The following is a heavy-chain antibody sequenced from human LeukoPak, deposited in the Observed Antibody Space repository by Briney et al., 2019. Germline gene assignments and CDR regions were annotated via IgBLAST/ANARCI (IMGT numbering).Heavy chain of an antibody. CDR2: ISWNSGSI. Sequence: GGSLRLSCAASGFTLDDYAMHWVRQAPGKGLEWVSGISWNSGSIGYADSVKGRFTISRDNAKNSLYLQMNSLRAEDTALYYCAKRQLVAGAFDIWGQGTMVTVSS. D-gene: IGHD6-13*01. V-gene: IGHV3-9*01. J-gene: IGHJ3*02. CDR3: AKRQLVAGAFDI. CDR1: GFTLDDYA.